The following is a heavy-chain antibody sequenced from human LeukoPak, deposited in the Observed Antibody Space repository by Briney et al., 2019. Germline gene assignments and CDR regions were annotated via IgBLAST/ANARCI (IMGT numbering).Heavy chain of an antibody. CDR1: GGSFSGYY. CDR2: VYSSGNT. Sequence: SETLSLTCAVYGGSFSGYYWSWIRQPAGKGLGWIGRVYSSGNTNYNPSLKSRVTMSVDTSKNQFFLKLSSVTAADTAVYYCATGAGDFDHWGQGTLVTVSS. CDR3: ATGAGDFDH. D-gene: IGHD3-10*01. J-gene: IGHJ4*02. V-gene: IGHV4-59*10.